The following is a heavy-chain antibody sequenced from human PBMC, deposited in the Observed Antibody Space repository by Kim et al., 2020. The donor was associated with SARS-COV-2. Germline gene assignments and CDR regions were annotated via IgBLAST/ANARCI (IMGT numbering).Heavy chain of an antibody. Sequence: SETLSLTCTVSGASVSSRSYDWGWIRQPPGKGLEWIGTLYRTGKTYYNPSLKSRVTISVDTSKNQFSLNLSSGTAAHSAVYYCAKGTGTALGAGLDYWG. J-gene: IGHJ4*01. CDR2: LYRTGKT. V-gene: IGHV4-39*07. D-gene: IGHD7-27*01. CDR1: GASVSSRSYD. CDR3: AKGTGTALGAGLDY.